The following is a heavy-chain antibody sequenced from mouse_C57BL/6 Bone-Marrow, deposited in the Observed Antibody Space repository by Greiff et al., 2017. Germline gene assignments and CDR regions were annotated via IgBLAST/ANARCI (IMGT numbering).Heavy chain of an antibody. D-gene: IGHD1-1*01. CDR1: GFNIQDDY. CDR2: IDPENGDT. Sequence: VQLQQSGAELVRPGASVKLSCTASGFNIQDDYMHWVKQRPEQGLEWIGWIDPENGDTEYASKFQGKATITADTSSNTAYLQLSSLTSEDTAVYYCTSGSSYGHYAMDYWGQGTSVTVSS. CDR3: TSGSSYGHYAMDY. V-gene: IGHV14-4*01. J-gene: IGHJ4*01.